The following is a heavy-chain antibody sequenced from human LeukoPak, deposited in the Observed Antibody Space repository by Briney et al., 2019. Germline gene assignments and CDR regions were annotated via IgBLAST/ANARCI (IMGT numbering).Heavy chain of an antibody. CDR3: ARLARYSSSPISPLYYYYYMDV. Sequence: GASVKVSCKASGYTFTGYAMHWVRQAPGQRLEWMGWIDAGNGNTKYSQEFQGRVTMTRDMSTSTVYMELSSLRSEDTALYYCARLARYSSSPISPLYYYYYMDVWGKGTTVTVSS. CDR1: GYTFTGYA. J-gene: IGHJ6*03. D-gene: IGHD6-6*01. CDR2: IDAGNGNT. V-gene: IGHV1-3*03.